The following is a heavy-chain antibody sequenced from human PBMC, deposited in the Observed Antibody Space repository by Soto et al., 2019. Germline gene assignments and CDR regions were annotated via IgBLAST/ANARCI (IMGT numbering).Heavy chain of an antibody. J-gene: IGHJ5*02. CDR3: ATRITVFGLLIPPFDP. CDR2: IYYSGST. D-gene: IGHD3-3*01. Sequence: SETLSLTCTVSGGSIGSRDYYWSWIRQPPGKGLEWIGYIYYSGSTYHNPSLKSRVTISIDSSKNQFSLRLSSVTAADTAIYYCATRITVFGLLIPPFDPWGQGTQVTVSS. V-gene: IGHV4-30-4*02. CDR1: GGSIGSRDYY.